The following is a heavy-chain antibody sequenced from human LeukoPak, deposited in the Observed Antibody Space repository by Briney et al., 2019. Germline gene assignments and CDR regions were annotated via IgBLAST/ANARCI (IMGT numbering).Heavy chain of an antibody. CDR1: GGSTSSGDYS. CDR2: MYYSGST. Sequence: SQTLSLTCTVSGGSTSSGDYSWSWIRQPPGKGLEWIGSMYYSGSTYYNPSLKSRVIISADTSKNQFSLKVTSATAADTAVYYCARVSTQPGSSSYYFDYWGQGTLVTVSS. CDR3: ARVSTQPGSSSYYFDY. D-gene: IGHD3-10*01. J-gene: IGHJ4*02. V-gene: IGHV4-30-4*01.